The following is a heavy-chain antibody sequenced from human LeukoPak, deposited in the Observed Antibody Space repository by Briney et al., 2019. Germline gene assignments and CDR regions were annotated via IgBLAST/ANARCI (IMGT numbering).Heavy chain of an antibody. CDR1: GYTFSAYY. D-gene: IGHD2-15*01. CDR2: IDANSGDT. V-gene: IGHV1-2*02. CDR3: ASEAFCVGGSCQLHRVAS. Sequence: ASVKVSCKASGYTFSAYYMHWVRQAPGQGLGWMGWIDANSGDTKYAQKFQGGVTITRDTSIGTAYMELNSLISDDTAVYYCASEAFCVGGSCQLHRVASWGPGTQVTVSS. J-gene: IGHJ4*02.